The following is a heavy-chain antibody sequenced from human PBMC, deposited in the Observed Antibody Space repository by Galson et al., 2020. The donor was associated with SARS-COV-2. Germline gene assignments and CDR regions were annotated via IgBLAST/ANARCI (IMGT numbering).Heavy chain of an antibody. J-gene: IGHJ5*02. CDR3: ARHALYCTNGVYYYWFDP. CDR1: GYSFTSYW. CDR2: IDPSDSYT. Sequence: HGESLKISCKGSGYSFTSYWISWVRQMPGKGLEWMGRIDPSDSYTNYSPSFQGHVTISADKSISTAYLQWSSLKASDTAMYYCARHALYCTNGVYYYWFDPGGQGTLVTVSS. D-gene: IGHD2-8*01. V-gene: IGHV5-10-1*01.